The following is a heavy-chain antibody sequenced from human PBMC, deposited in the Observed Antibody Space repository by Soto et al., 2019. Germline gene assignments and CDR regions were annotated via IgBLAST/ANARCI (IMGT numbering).Heavy chain of an antibody. Sequence: PGGSLRLSCAAPGFTFSSYSRNWVRQAPGKGLEWVSYISSSSSTIYYADSVKGRFTISRDNAKNSLYLQMNSLRAEDTAVYYCARPQSLLLGTHGTDYWGQGTLVTVSS. CDR1: GFTFSSYS. V-gene: IGHV3-48*01. CDR3: ARPQSLLLGTHGTDY. CDR2: ISSSSSTI. J-gene: IGHJ4*02. D-gene: IGHD2-15*01.